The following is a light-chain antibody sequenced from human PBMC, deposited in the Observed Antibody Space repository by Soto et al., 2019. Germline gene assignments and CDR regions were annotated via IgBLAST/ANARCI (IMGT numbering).Light chain of an antibody. CDR2: DAS. J-gene: IGKJ5*01. CDR3: QQRSNFIT. Sequence: IVLTHSPSTLSLSPWERATLSCRASQSVSSYLAWYQQKPGQAPRLLIYDASNRATGIPARFSGSGSGTDFTLTISSLESEDFAVYYCQQRSNFITFGQGTRLEIK. V-gene: IGKV3-11*01. CDR1: QSVSSY.